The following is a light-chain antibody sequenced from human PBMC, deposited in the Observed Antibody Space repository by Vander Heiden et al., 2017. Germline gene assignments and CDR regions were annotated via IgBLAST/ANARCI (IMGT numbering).Light chain of an antibody. CDR1: QSVSSN. CDR2: GAS. J-gene: IGKJ3*01. V-gene: IGKV3-15*01. CDR3: QQYNNWPRT. Sequence: EIVMTQSPATLSVSPGERATLSCRPSQSVSSNLAWYQQKPGQAPRLLIYGASTRATGIPARFSGSGSGTEFTLTISSLQSEDFAVYYCQQYNNWPRTFGPGTKVDIK.